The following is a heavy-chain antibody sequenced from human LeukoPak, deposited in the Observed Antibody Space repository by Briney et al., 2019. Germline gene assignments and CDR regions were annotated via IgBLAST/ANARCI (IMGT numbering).Heavy chain of an antibody. D-gene: IGHD6-19*01. CDR3: AKEAVAGAIDY. CDR1: GFTFDDYA. CDR2: ISWNSGSI. Sequence: GGSLRLSCAASGFTFDDYAVHWVRQAPGKGLEWVSGISWNSGSIGYADSVKGRFTISRDNAKNSLYLQMNSLRAEDTALYYCAKEAVAGAIDYWGQGTLVTVS. V-gene: IGHV3-9*01. J-gene: IGHJ4*02.